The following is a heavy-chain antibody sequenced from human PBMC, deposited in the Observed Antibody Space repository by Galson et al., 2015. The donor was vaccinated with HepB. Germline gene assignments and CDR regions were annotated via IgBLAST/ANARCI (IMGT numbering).Heavy chain of an antibody. J-gene: IGHJ4*02. Sequence: SLRLSCAASGFTFGAYEMNWVRQAPGKGLEWISYISSNGYMIYYAESVKGRFTVSRDNARDSLYLQMNRLRVEDTAVYYCVRDDALWSWYFDTWGPGILVTVSS. CDR3: VRDDALWSWYFDT. D-gene: IGHD3-10*01. V-gene: IGHV3-48*03. CDR2: ISSNGYMI. CDR1: GFTFGAYE.